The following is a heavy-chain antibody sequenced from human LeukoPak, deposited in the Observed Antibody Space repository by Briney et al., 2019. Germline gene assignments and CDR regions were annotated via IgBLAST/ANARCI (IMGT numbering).Heavy chain of an antibody. CDR2: SKNKDYAYST. V-gene: IGHV3-72*01. Sequence: PGGSLRLSCAASGFTFSDHHMDWVRQAPGKGLEWIGRSKNKDYAYSTVYAASVKGRFTFSRDDPENSLYPQMNSLTTEDTAVYYCTRIFYYGTRGYYPDFWGQGTLVTVSS. CDR1: GFTFSDHH. J-gene: IGHJ4*02. D-gene: IGHD3-22*01. CDR3: TRIFYYGTRGYYPDF.